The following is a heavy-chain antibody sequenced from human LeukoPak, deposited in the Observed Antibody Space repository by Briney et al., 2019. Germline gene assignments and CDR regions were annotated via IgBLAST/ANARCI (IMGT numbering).Heavy chain of an antibody. CDR1: GFTFSSYS. D-gene: IGHD4-23*01. J-gene: IGHJ3*02. CDR3: AREHVDQLLVSDI. V-gene: IGHV3-21*01. CDR2: ISSSSSYI. Sequence: PGGSLRLSCAASGFTFSSYSMNWVRRAPGEGLEWVSSISSSSSYIYYADSVKGRFTISRDNAKNSLYLQMNSLRAEDTAVYYCAREHVDQLLVSDIWGQGTMVTVSS.